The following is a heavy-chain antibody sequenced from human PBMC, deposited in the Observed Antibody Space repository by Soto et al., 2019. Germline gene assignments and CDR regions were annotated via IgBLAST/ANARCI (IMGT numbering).Heavy chain of an antibody. CDR3: ARTRDFWSGCWCDP. Sequence: SETLPLTCAVYGGSFSGYYWSLIRQPPGKGLEWIGEINHSGSTNYNPSLKIRVTISVDTSKNHFSLKLSSVTAADTAGYYCARTRDFWSGCWCDPWGQGTLVTVSS. CDR2: INHSGST. CDR1: GGSFSGYY. D-gene: IGHD3-3*01. J-gene: IGHJ5*02. V-gene: IGHV4-34*01.